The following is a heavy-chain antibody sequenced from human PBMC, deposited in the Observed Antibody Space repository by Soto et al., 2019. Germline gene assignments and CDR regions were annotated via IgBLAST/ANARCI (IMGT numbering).Heavy chain of an antibody. CDR1: GYTFTSYD. CDR3: ARRAETNGWNGFGADKYYFDF. V-gene: IGHV1-8*01. CDR2: MNPNTGNS. J-gene: IGHJ4*02. D-gene: IGHD1-1*01. Sequence: ASLKVSCKASGYTFTSYDIYWVRQATGQGLEWMGWMNPNTGNSGYAQKFQGRVTMTSDTSISTAHMELSSLRSEDTAVYYCARRAETNGWNGFGADKYYFDFWGQGTRVTVSS.